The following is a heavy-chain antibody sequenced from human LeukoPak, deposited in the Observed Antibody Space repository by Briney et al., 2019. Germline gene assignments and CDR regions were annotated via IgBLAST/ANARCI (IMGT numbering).Heavy chain of an antibody. D-gene: IGHD5-12*01. CDR3: ARYPYSDSGVWQAFDY. V-gene: IGHV4-39*01. CDR1: GGSISSGSHY. CDR2: MHYSGVT. J-gene: IGHJ4*02. Sequence: PSETLSLTCIVSGGSISSGSHYWGWIRQPPGKGLEWTGSMHYSGVTYYNPSLTSRVTISVDTSKNHFSLRLTSVTAADTAVYYCARYPYSDSGVWQAFDYWGQGTLVTVSS.